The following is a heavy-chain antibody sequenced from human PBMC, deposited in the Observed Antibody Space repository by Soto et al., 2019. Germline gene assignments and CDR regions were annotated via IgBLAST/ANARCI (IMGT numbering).Heavy chain of an antibody. CDR3: ARRIYDILTGYWIFGYFDY. CDR2: IIPIFTTT. J-gene: IGHJ4*02. D-gene: IGHD3-9*01. V-gene: IGHV1-69*13. CDR1: GGTFSNYA. Sequence: ASVKVSCKASGGTFSNYAISWVRQAPGQGLEWMGGIIPIFTTTKYAQKFQGRVTFTADESTSTAYMELSSLRSEDTAVYYCARRIYDILTGYWIFGYFDYWGQGTLVTVSS.